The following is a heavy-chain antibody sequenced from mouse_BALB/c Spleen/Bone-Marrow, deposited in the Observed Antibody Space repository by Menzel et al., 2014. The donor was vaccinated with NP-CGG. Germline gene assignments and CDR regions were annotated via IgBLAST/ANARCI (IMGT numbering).Heavy chain of an antibody. J-gene: IGHJ2*01. V-gene: IGHV2-2*02. Sequence: VKLVDSGPGLVPPSQSLSITCTVSGFSLTSYGVHWVLQSPGKVLEWLGVIWSGGSTDYNAAFISRLSISKDSSKSQVFFKMNSLQANDTAIYYCARDRGSYFDYWGQGTTLTVSS. CDR1: GFSLTSYG. D-gene: IGHD3-2*01. CDR2: IWSGGST. CDR3: ARDRGSYFDY.